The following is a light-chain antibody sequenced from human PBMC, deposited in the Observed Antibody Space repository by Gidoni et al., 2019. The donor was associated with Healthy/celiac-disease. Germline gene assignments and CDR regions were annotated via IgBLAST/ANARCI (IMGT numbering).Light chain of an antibody. CDR3: QQYYSTPPWT. CDR1: QSVLFSSKHKNY. J-gene: IGKJ1*01. CDR2: WAS. Sequence: DIVMTQSPGSLAVSLGERATINCKSSQSVLFSSKHKNYLAWYQQKPGQPPKLLIYWASTRESGVPDRFSGSGSGTDFTLTISSLQAEDVAVYYCQQYYSTPPWTFGQGTKVEIK. V-gene: IGKV4-1*01.